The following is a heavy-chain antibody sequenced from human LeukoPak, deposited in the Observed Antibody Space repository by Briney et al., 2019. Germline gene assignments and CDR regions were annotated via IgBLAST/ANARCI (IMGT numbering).Heavy chain of an antibody. CDR1: GGTFSSYA. J-gene: IGHJ3*02. Sequence: AASVKVSCKASGGTFSSYAISWVRPAPRQGLEWMGRIIPILCMANYAQKFQGRVTITADKSTSTAYMELSSLRSEDTAVYYCARGSQHSGWYEGKAFDIWGQGTMVTVSS. D-gene: IGHD6-19*01. V-gene: IGHV1-69*04. CDR3: ARGSQHSGWYEGKAFDI. CDR2: IIPILCMA.